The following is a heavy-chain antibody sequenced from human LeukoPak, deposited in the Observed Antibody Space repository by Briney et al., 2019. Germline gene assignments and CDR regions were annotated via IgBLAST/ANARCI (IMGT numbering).Heavy chain of an antibody. CDR1: GFTFSSYS. CDR3: ARFTVIYGDYPVGDDY. Sequence: GGSLRLSCAASGFTFSSYSMNWVRQAPGKGLEWVSYISSSSSTIYYADSVKGRFTISRDNAKNSLYLQMNSLRAEDTAVYYCARFTVIYGDYPVGDDYWGQGTLVTVSS. V-gene: IGHV3-48*04. D-gene: IGHD4-17*01. J-gene: IGHJ4*02. CDR2: ISSSSSTI.